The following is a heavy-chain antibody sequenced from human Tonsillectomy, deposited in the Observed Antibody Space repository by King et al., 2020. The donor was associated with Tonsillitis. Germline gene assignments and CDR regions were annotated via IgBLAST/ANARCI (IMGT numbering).Heavy chain of an antibody. V-gene: IGHV4-31*03. CDR3: ARAGISGYDSVAFDT. CDR1: GGSISSGGYY. J-gene: IGHJ3*02. Sequence: HVQLQESGPGLVKPLQTLSLTCTVSGGSISSGGYYWNWIRQHPGKGLEWIGYVYYSGNSYYNPSLASRVSISVDTSENQFSLKLSSVTAADTAVYFCARAGISGYDSVAFDTWGQGTMVTVSS. D-gene: IGHD5-12*01. CDR2: VYYSGNS.